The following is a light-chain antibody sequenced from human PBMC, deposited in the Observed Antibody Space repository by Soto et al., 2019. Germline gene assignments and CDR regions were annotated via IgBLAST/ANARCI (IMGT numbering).Light chain of an antibody. CDR3: QQYDNWPQT. CDR2: GAS. Sequence: EIVMTQSPATLSVSPGERATLSCRASQSVSSDLAWYQHKPGQAPRLLIYGASTRAPGIPARFGGRGSGTEFTLTISSLQSVDFAVYYCQQYDNWPQTFGQGTKWIS. J-gene: IGKJ1*01. V-gene: IGKV3-15*01. CDR1: QSVSSD.